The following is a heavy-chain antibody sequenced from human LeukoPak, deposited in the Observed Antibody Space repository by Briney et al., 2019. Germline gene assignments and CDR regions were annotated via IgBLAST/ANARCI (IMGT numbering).Heavy chain of an antibody. Sequence: GGSLRLSCVVSGFTVSSNYMSWVRQAPGKGLEWVSAISGSGTGADYADSVKGRFTISRDTSKNTLYLQMNSLRAEDSATYYCAKGVYHYYGSGSFTLDSWGQGTQVTVSS. J-gene: IGHJ4*02. CDR1: GFTVSSNY. V-gene: IGHV3-23*01. CDR3: AKGVYHYYGSGSFTLDS. CDR2: ISGSGTGA. D-gene: IGHD3-10*01.